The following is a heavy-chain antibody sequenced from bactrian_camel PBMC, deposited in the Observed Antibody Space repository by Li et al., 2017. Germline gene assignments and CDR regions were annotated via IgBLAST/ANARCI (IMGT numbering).Heavy chain of an antibody. Sequence: HVQLVESGGGLVQPGGSLRLSCAASGITFSTYYMSWVRQAPGNGLEWVSTISKTGTYTYYADSVKGRFTVSRDNAKNTVYLQMDNLESEDTALHYCATNTVTDGVAEFSYWGQGTQVTVS. V-gene: IGHV3-2*01. CDR2: ISKTGTYT. J-gene: IGHJ4*01. CDR1: GITFSTYY. D-gene: IGHD6*01. CDR3: ATNTVTDGVAEFSY.